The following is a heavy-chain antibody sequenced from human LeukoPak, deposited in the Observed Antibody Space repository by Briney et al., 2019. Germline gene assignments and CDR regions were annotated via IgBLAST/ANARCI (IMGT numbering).Heavy chain of an antibody. CDR2: IYYSGST. D-gene: IGHD3-22*01. Sequence: PSETLSLTCTVSGGSISSGDYYWSWIRQPPGKGLEWIGYIYYSGSTYYNPSLKSRVTISVDTSKNQFSLKLSSVTAADTAVYYCARVGSSGFVYYFDYWGQETLVTVSS. CDR3: ARVGSSGFVYYFDY. V-gene: IGHV4-30-4*01. J-gene: IGHJ4*02. CDR1: GGSISSGDYY.